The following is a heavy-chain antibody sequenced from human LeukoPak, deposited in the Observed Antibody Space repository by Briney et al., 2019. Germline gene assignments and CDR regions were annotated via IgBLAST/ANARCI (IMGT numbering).Heavy chain of an antibody. V-gene: IGHV4-59*08. J-gene: IGHJ2*01. Sequence: SETLSLTCAVSGGSISSYYWSWIRQPPVKGLEWIGYIYYSGSTNYNPSLKSRVTISLDTSKNQFSLKLSSVTAADTAVYYCARRPIAVAANWYFDLWGRGTLVTVSS. CDR2: IYYSGST. CDR3: ARRPIAVAANWYFDL. D-gene: IGHD6-19*01. CDR1: GGSISSYY.